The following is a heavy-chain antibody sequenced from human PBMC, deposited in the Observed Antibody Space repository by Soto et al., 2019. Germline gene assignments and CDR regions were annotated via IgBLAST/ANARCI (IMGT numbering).Heavy chain of an antibody. V-gene: IGHV4-61*01. D-gene: IGHD3-16*01. Sequence: SETLSLTCSVSGGYMRGSTRNFYWSCIRHSPGKGLDWVGSTYYCGATNYNPSLESRLTISVDTAKNQFSLKLSSVTPADTAVYYCARAMGAWGTYYYYYVFDVWGQGTTVT. CDR3: ARAMGAWGTYYYYYVFDV. CDR2: TYYCGAT. CDR1: GGYMRGSTRNFY. J-gene: IGHJ6*02.